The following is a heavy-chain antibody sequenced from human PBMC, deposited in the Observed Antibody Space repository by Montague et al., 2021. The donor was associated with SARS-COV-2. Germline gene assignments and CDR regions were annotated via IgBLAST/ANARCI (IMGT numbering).Heavy chain of an antibody. J-gene: IGHJ4*02. CDR3: ARSRSLGSGLGFPSWYFDD. CDR1: GGSITSNY. D-gene: IGHD5-12*01. Sequence: SETLSLTCTVSGGSITSNYWSWIRQPPGKRLEWIGYINHSGSTSSNPSFRSRVTISVDTSQNQFSLKLSSVTAADTAVYYCARSRSLGSGLGFPSWYFDDWGQGTLVTVTS. V-gene: IGHV4-59*13. CDR2: INHSGST.